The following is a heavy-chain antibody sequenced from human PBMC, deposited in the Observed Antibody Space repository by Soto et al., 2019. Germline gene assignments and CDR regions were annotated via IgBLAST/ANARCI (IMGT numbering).Heavy chain of an antibody. D-gene: IGHD6-6*01. CDR2: IYYSGST. CDR3: DRDNRSSSYRTFDY. Sequence: SETLSLTCTVSGGSISSGDYYWSWIRQPPGKGLEWIGYIYYSGSTYYNPSLKSRVTISVDTSKNKFSLKLSSVNAADTAVYYCDRDNRSSSYRTFDYRGQGTLVTVSS. V-gene: IGHV4-30-4*02. J-gene: IGHJ4*02. CDR1: GGSISSGDYY.